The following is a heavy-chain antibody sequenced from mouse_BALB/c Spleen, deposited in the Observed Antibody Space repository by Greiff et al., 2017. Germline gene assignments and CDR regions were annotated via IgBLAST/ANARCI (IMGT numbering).Heavy chain of an antibody. CDR1: GFTFSSYA. CDR2: ISSGGSYT. D-gene: IGHD2-1*01. CDR3: ARGRCNCVEYYAMEY. V-gene: IGHV5-9-4*01. Sequence: EVMLVESGGGLVKPGGSLKLSCAASGFTFSSYAMSWVRQSPEKRLEWVAEISSGGSYTYYPDTVTGRFTISRDNAKNTLYLEMSSLRSEDTAMYHCARGRCNCVEYYAMEYGGKGTSVPVPS. J-gene: IGHJ4*01.